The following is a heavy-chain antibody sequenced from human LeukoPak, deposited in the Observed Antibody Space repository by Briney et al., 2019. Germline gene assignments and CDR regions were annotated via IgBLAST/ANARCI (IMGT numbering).Heavy chain of an antibody. J-gene: IGHJ4*02. Sequence: EASVKVSCKASGYTFVGYYLHWVRQAPGQGLEWMAWIDPYTGNTHYAQKFQGRITVTRDTSVSTTYMELSWLTSDDTARYYCAREYSASEYWGQGTLVTVSS. CDR3: AREYSASEY. CDR1: GYTFVGYY. CDR2: IDPYTGNT. D-gene: IGHD5-12*01. V-gene: IGHV1-2*02.